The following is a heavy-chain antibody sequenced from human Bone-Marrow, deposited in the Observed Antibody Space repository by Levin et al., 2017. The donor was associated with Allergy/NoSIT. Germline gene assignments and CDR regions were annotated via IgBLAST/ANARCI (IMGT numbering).Heavy chain of an antibody. CDR3: ARVRSSTGWFDY. CDR2: IYGDGST. Sequence: EASVKVSCLASGLTVSSNYMSWVRQAPGKGLEWVSVIYGDGSTYYAGSVKGRLTISRDNSKNTLYLQMNSLGAEDTAVYYCARVRSSTGWFDYWGQGIVVTVSS. J-gene: IGHJ5*01. D-gene: IGHD2/OR15-2a*01. CDR1: GLTVSSNY. V-gene: IGHV3-53*01.